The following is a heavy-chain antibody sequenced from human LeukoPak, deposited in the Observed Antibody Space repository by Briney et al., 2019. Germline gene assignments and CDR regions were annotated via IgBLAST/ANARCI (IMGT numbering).Heavy chain of an antibody. J-gene: IGHJ4*02. V-gene: IGHV4-61*01. D-gene: IGHD6-19*01. CDR3: ARDRSDSGSSAWHFLDY. CDR1: GASVSSDNYY. Sequence: PSETLSLTCIVSGASVSSDNYYWNWIRQPPGKGLEWIGNIYHNGNTNYNPSLKSRVTMSLETSKSQFSLRLKSVTAADAAVYYCARDRSDSGSSAWHFLDYWGQGSLVSVSS. CDR2: IYHNGNT.